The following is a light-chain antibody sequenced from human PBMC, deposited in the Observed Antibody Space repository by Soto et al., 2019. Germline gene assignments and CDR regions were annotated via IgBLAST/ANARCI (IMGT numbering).Light chain of an antibody. CDR2: GAS. Sequence: EIVMTQSPATLSVSPGESATLSCRASQRVSSNLAWYQQKPGQSPRLLIYGASTRATGLPARFSGSGSGTEFTLTITSLQSEDFAVYYCQQYNNWPITFGQGTRLEIK. CDR1: QRVSSN. J-gene: IGKJ5*01. V-gene: IGKV3-15*01. CDR3: QQYNNWPIT.